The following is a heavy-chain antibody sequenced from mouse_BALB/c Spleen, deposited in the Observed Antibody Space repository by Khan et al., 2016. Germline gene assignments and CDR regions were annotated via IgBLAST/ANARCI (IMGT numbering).Heavy chain of an antibody. J-gene: IGHJ4*01. V-gene: IGHV14-3*02. CDR3: ARLDGIDINY. D-gene: IGHD2-1*01. CDR2: IDPANGNT. CDR1: GFNIKDTY. Sequence: VQLQQSGAELVKPGASVKLSCTASGFNIKDTYMHWVKQRPEQGLEWIGRIDPANGNTKYDPKFQGKATITADTSSNTAYLRPSLLSPMDAADYYCARLDGIDINYWGKATSVNGSS.